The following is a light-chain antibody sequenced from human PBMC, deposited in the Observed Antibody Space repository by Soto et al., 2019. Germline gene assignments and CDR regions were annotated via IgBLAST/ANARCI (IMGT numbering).Light chain of an antibody. J-gene: IGLJ3*02. CDR2: LEGSGSY. CDR1: SGHSSYI. V-gene: IGLV4-60*02. Sequence: QSVLTQSSSASASLGSSVKLTCTRSSGHSSYIIAWHQQQPGKAPRYLMKLEGSGSYNKGSGVPDRFSGSSSGADRYLTISNLQFEDDADYYCETWDSNTRVFGGGTKLTVL. CDR3: ETWDSNTRV.